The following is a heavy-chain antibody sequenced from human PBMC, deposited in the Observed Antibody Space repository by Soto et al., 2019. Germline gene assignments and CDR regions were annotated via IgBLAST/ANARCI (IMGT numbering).Heavy chain of an antibody. D-gene: IGHD3-22*01. V-gene: IGHV1-69*13. CDR3: ARALLTYETYPYYFDY. CDR1: GYTFTSYG. CDR2: ISPNIGTA. J-gene: IGHJ4*02. Sequence: SVKVSCKASGYTFTSYGISWVRQAPGQGLEWMGGISPNIGTANYAQKFQGRVTITADESTSTAYMELSSLRSEDTAVYYCARALLTYETYPYYFDYWGQGTLVTVSS.